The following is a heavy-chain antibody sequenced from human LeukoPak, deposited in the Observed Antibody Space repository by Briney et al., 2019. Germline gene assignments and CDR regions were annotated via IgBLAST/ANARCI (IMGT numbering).Heavy chain of an antibody. D-gene: IGHD1-26*01. CDR1: GYTFTGYY. V-gene: IGHV1-2*02. Sequence: GASVKVSCKASGYTFTGYYMHWVRQAPGQGLEWVGWINPNSGVTNYAQKIQGRVTMTRDTSISTAYMDLTSLRSDDTAVYYCARGGSREDAFDIWGQGTMVTVSS. CDR2: INPNSGVT. CDR3: ARGGSREDAFDI. J-gene: IGHJ3*02.